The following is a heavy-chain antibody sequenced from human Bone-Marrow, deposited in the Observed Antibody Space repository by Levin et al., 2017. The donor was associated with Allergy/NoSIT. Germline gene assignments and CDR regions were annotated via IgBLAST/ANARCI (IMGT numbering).Heavy chain of an antibody. D-gene: IGHD4-17*01. Sequence: GESLKISCAASGFTFSSYWMSWVRQAPGKGLEWVANIKQDGSEKYYVDSVKGRFTISRDNAKNSLYLQMNSLRAEDTAVYYCARDGGEVGYGDYFDYYDYYMDVWGKGTTVTVSS. CDR1: GFTFSSYW. V-gene: IGHV3-7*04. CDR2: IKQDGSEK. J-gene: IGHJ6*03. CDR3: ARDGGEVGYGDYFDYYDYYMDV.